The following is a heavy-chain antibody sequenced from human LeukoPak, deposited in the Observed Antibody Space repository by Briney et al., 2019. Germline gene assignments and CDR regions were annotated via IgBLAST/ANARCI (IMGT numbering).Heavy chain of an antibody. V-gene: IGHV4-34*01. CDR2: INHSGST. D-gene: IGHD1-26*01. CDR3: PRAVYSGSYRLDY. Sequence: QTSETLSLTCAVYGGSFTGAYGGSIRQPPGKGLEWIGEINHSGSTNYNPSLKSRVTISVDTSKNQFSLKLSSVTAADTAVYYCPRAVYSGSYRLDYWGQGTLVTVSS. CDR1: GGSFTGAY. J-gene: IGHJ4*02.